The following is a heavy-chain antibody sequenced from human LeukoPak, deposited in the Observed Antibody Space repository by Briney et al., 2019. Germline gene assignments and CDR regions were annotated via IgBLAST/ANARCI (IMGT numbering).Heavy chain of an antibody. Sequence: PGGSLRLSCAASGFTFSSYSMNWVRQAPGKGLEWVSSISSSSSYIYYADSVKGRFTTSRDNAKNSLYLQMNSLRAEDTAVYYCARDEAEADYYDSSGYYSRYWGQGTLVTVSS. V-gene: IGHV3-21*01. J-gene: IGHJ4*02. D-gene: IGHD3-22*01. CDR2: ISSSSSYI. CDR3: ARDEAEADYYDSSGYYSRY. CDR1: GFTFSSYS.